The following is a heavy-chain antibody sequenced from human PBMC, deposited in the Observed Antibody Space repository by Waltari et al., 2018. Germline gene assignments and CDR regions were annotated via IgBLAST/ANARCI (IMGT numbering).Heavy chain of an antibody. CDR1: GYTFTGSY. CDR3: ARGMAVAGRGFDP. D-gene: IGHD6-19*01. J-gene: IGHJ5*02. Sequence: QVQLVQSGAEVKKPGASVNVSCKASGYTFTGSYMHWVRQAPGQGLEWVGWINPKSGGTNYAQKFQGRVTMTRDTSISTAYMELSRLGSDDTAVYYCARGMAVAGRGFDPWGQGTLVTVSS. CDR2: INPKSGGT. V-gene: IGHV1-2*02.